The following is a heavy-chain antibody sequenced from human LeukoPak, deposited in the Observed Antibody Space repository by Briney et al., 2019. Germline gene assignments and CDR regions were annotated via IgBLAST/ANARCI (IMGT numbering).Heavy chain of an antibody. CDR3: AKVPYSDYGSGRPPFMDV. CDR2: IDYSGAYT. J-gene: IGHJ6*02. CDR1: GFIFSNYA. Sequence: GGSLRLSCAASGFIFSNYAMSWGRQAPGKGLEWVSTIDYSGAYTYYADSVKGRFTISRDNSKNTLYMQMNSLRAEDTAIYYCAKVPYSDYGSGRPPFMDVWGQGATVAVS. V-gene: IGHV3-23*01. D-gene: IGHD3-10*01.